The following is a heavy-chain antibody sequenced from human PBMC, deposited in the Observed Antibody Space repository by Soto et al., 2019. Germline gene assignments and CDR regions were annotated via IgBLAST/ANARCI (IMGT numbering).Heavy chain of an antibody. Sequence: QVRLQESGPGLVKPSETLSLTCAVSGAAISGYYWSWIRQPPGKGLEWIGFIYYSGSTTNYSPSLKNRVTISVDTSKNIISLRLGSVTAADTAIYYCVRDGRERQFDYWGQGTLVTVSS. D-gene: IGHD1-26*01. CDR2: IYYSGSTT. V-gene: IGHV4-59*01. CDR1: GAAISGYY. J-gene: IGHJ4*02. CDR3: VRDGRERQFDY.